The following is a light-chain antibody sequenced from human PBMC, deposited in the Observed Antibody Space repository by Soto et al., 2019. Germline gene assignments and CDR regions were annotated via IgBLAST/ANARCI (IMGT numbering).Light chain of an antibody. V-gene: IGKV3-20*01. Sequence: EIVLTQSPGTLSLSPGARATLSCRASQSVSSSYLAWYQQKPVQAPRLLIYGASSRATGSPDRFSGSGSGTDFTLTISRLEPEDFAVYYCEQYGSVLTFVPGTKVDIK. CDR2: GAS. J-gene: IGKJ3*01. CDR3: EQYGSVLT. CDR1: QSVSSSY.